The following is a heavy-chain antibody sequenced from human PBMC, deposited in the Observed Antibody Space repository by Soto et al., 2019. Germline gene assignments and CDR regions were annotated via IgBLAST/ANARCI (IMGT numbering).Heavy chain of an antibody. V-gene: IGHV3-23*01. J-gene: IGHJ4*02. CDR2: ISSSGANT. CDR1: GFTFSSYS. Sequence: GGSLRLSCAASGFTFSSYSMNWVRQAPGKGLEWVSSISSSGANTYYADSVKGRLTISRDNSKNTLYLQMNSLRAEDTAVYYCAKWADYWGQGTLVTVSS. CDR3: AKWADY.